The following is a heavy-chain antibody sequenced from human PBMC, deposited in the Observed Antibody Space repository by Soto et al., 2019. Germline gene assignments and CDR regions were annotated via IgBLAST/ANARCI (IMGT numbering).Heavy chain of an antibody. V-gene: IGHV3-23*01. Sequence: EVQLLESGGGLVQPGGSLRLSCAASGFTFSSYAMSWVRQAPGKGLEWVSAISGSGGSTYYADSVKGRFTISRDNSKNTLYLQMNSLRAEDTAVYYCTGSGSYLWGLPYDYWGQGTLVTVSS. CDR1: GFTFSSYA. D-gene: IGHD3-10*01. CDR2: ISGSGGST. CDR3: TGSGSYLWGLPYDY. J-gene: IGHJ4*02.